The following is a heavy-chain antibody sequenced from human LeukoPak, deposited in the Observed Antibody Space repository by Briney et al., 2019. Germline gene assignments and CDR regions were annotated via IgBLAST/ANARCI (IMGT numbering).Heavy chain of an antibody. CDR3: ARDLRIAAAGYYYGMDV. D-gene: IGHD6-13*01. CDR1: GFSYSGYR. CDR2: IKQGGSEK. V-gene: IGHV3-7*01. J-gene: IGHJ6*02. Sequence: GGSLRLYCVGSGFSYSGYRMGWVRQAPGKGLEWVANIKQGGSEKYYVDSVKGRFTISRDNAKNSLYLQMNSLRAEDTAVYYCARDLRIAAAGYYYGMDVWGQGTTVTVSS.